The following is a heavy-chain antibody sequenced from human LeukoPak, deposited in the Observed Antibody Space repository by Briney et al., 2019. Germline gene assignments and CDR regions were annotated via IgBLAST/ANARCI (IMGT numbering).Heavy chain of an antibody. CDR2: ISSSSSYI. D-gene: IGHD2-2*01. V-gene: IGHV3-21*01. CDR3: ARDLARSAAYYFDY. Sequence: PGGSLRLSCAASGFTFSSYSMNWVRQAPGKGLEWVSSISSSSSYIYYADSVKGRFTISRDNSKNTLYLQMNSLRVEDTAVYYCARDLARSAAYYFDYWGQGTLVTVSS. J-gene: IGHJ4*02. CDR1: GFTFSSYS.